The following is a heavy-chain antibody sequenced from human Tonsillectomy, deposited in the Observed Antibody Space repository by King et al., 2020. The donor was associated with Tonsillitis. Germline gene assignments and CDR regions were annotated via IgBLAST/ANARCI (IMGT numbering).Heavy chain of an antibody. D-gene: IGHD1-26*01. CDR3: ARAGWELLRGYWFDP. J-gene: IGHJ5*02. Sequence: VQLVESGGGVVQPGRSLRLSCAASGFTFSSYAMHWVRQAPGKGLEWVAVISYDGSNKYYADSVKGRFTISRDNSKNTPYLQMNSLGAEDTAVYYCARAGWELLRGYWFDPWGQGTLVTVSS. V-gene: IGHV3-30-3*01. CDR2: ISYDGSNK. CDR1: GFTFSSYA.